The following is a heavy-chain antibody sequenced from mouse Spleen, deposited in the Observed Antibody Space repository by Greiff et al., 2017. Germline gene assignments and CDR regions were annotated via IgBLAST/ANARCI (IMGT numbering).Heavy chain of an antibody. CDR3: ARMRITRGTGAMDY. V-gene: IGHV1-69*01. D-gene: IGHD1-2*01. CDR1: GYTFTSYW. J-gene: IGHJ4*01. Sequence: VQLQQPGAELVMPGASVKLSCKASGYTFTSYWMHWVKQRPGQGLEWIGEIVPSAGYTNYNQKFKGKATLTVDKSSSTAYMQLSSLTSEDSAVYYCARMRITRGTGAMDYWGQGTSVTGSS. CDR2: IVPSAGYT.